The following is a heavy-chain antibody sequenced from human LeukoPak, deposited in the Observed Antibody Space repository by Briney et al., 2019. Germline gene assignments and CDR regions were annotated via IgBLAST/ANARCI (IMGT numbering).Heavy chain of an antibody. Sequence: GGSLRLSCEASGFTFSTFAMIWVRQPPGKGLEWVSSIFPSGGEIHYADSVRGRFTISRDNSKSTLSLQMNSLRAEDTAVYYCVRGYSNYGYVFDIWGQGTMVTVSS. CDR1: GFTFSTFA. CDR2: IFPSGGEI. CDR3: VRGYSNYGYVFDI. J-gene: IGHJ3*02. D-gene: IGHD4-11*01. V-gene: IGHV3-23*01.